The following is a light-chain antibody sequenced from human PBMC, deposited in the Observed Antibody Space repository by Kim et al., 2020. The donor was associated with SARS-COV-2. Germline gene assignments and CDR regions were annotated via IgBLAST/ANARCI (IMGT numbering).Light chain of an antibody. CDR2: GAS. V-gene: IGKV3-15*01. J-gene: IGKJ4*01. CDR3: QQYNNWPLT. Sequence: GAPGERATLSCRASQSVSSNLAWYQQKPGQAPRLLIYGASTRATGIPARFSGSGSGTEFTLTISSLQSEDFAVYDCQQYNNWPLTFGGGTKVDIK. CDR1: QSVSSN.